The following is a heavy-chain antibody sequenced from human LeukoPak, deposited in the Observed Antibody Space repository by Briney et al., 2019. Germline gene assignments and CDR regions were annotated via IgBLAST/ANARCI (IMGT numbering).Heavy chain of an antibody. CDR1: GGTFSSYA. J-gene: IGHJ4*02. CDR3: AKXXXXXYFDY. Sequence: SVKVSCKASGGTFSSYAISWVRQAPGQGLEWMGGIXXIXGTAXXAQKFQGRXTITADESTSTAYMELSSLRAEDTAVYHCAKXXXXXYFDYWGQGTLVXVSS. V-gene: IGHV1-69*13. CDR2: IXXIXGTA.